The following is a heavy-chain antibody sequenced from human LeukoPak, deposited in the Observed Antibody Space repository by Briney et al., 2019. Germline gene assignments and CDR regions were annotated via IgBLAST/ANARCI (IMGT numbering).Heavy chain of an antibody. CDR1: GFTFSSYG. V-gene: IGHV3-48*04. D-gene: IGHD3-3*01. J-gene: IGHJ4*02. Sequence: GGTLRLSCAASGFTFSSYGMSWVRQAPGKGLEWVSYISSSGSTIYYADSVKGRFTISRDNAKNSLYLQMNSLRAEDTAVYYCARESGRHFDYWGQGTLVTVSS. CDR2: ISSSGSTI. CDR3: ARESGRHFDY.